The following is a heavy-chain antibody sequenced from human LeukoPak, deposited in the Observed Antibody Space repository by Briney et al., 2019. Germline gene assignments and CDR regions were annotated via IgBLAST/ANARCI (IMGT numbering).Heavy chain of an antibody. D-gene: IGHD1-14*01. V-gene: IGHV3-74*01. CDR3: ARGIKWAYGPDY. J-gene: IGHJ4*02. CDR2: ISTDGSIT. Sequence: GGSLRLSCAASGFTFSSYWMHWVRQAPGKGLVWVSRISTDGSITDYADPVKGRFTISRGNAKSTLYLQMNSLRAEDTAVYYCARGIKWAYGPDYWGQGTLVTVSS. CDR1: GFTFSSYW.